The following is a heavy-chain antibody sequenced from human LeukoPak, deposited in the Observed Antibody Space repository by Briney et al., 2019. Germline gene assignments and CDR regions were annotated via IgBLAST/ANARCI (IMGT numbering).Heavy chain of an antibody. CDR3: ARGTYSSSPNFEYFQH. CDR1: GFTFSSYA. Sequence: SGGSLRLSCAASGFTFSSYAMYWVRQAPGKGLEWVAVVSYDGSNKYYADSVKGRFTISRDNSKNTLYLQMNSLRADDTAVYYCARGTYSSSPNFEYFQHWGQGTLVTVSS. CDR2: VSYDGSNK. J-gene: IGHJ1*01. V-gene: IGHV3-30-3*01. D-gene: IGHD6-13*01.